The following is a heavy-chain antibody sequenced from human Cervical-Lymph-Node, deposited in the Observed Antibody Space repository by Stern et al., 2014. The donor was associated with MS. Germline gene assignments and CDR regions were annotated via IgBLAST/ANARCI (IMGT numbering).Heavy chain of an antibody. CDR1: GFTFSTYD. J-gene: IGHJ5*02. V-gene: IGHV3-23*04. D-gene: IGHD6-19*01. Sequence: VQLVESGGGLVQPGGSLRLSCAASGFTFSTYDMSWVRRAPGKGPQFVSAISTTGGTTYYADSVKGRFTISRDNSKNTLYLQMNSLRAEDTAVYYCAKKSGSGWYYVSWGQESLVTVSS. CDR3: AKKSGSGWYYVS. CDR2: ISTTGGTT.